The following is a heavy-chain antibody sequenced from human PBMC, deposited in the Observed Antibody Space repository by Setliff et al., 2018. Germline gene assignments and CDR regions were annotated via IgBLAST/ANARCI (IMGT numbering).Heavy chain of an antibody. CDR2: ISTYSGAI. V-gene: IGHV1-18*01. CDR3: ATGPDIGEFGGNYFNY. J-gene: IGHJ4*02. Sequence: ASVKVSCKASGYTFVNYGVSWVRQAPGQGVEWMGWISTYSGAIKNVPKFRDRVTMTTDASTNTAYMELRSLTSDDTAVYYCATGPDIGEFGGNYFNYWGQGTLVTVSS. CDR1: GYTFVNYG. D-gene: IGHD2-15*01.